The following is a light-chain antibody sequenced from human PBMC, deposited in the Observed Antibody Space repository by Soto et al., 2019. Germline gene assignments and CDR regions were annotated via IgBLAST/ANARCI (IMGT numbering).Light chain of an antibody. Sequence: DIQMTQSPSPLSASVGDSVTITCRASQTIKTYLNWYRHKPGKAPELLIYAASRLQGGVASRFSGSGSGTYFILTISSLQPDDLATYYCQQTYTAPGTFGQGTKVEI. CDR3: QQTYTAPGT. CDR1: QTIKTY. V-gene: IGKV1-39*01. CDR2: AAS. J-gene: IGKJ1*01.